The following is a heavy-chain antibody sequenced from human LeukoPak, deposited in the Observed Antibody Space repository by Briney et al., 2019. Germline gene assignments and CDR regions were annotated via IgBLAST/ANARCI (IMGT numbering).Heavy chain of an antibody. CDR3: ARGGGSWFDP. J-gene: IGHJ3*01. D-gene: IGHD3-10*01. CDR2: ISYDGSNK. Sequence: GGSLRLSCAASGFTFSSYAMHWVRQAPGKGLEWVAVISYDGSNKYYADSVKGRFTISRDNAKNSLYLQMNSLRAEDTAVYYCARGGGSWFDPWGQGTMVTVSS. CDR1: GFTFSSYA. V-gene: IGHV3-30*07.